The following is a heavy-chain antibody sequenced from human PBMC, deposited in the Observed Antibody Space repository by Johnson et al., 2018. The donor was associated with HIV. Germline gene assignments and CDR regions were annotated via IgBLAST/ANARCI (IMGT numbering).Heavy chain of an antibody. Sequence: QVQLVESGGGVVQPGGSLRLSCAASGFTFRNYGIHWVRQAPGKGLEWVSVISYDGSNKYHADSVKGRFTVSRDNSKNMLYLQMDSLRAEDTAVYYCAKGQVARGAFDIWGQGTMVIVSS. CDR3: AKGQVARGAFDI. CDR2: ISYDGSNK. D-gene: IGHD2-15*01. V-gene: IGHV3-30*19. J-gene: IGHJ3*02. CDR1: GFTFRNYG.